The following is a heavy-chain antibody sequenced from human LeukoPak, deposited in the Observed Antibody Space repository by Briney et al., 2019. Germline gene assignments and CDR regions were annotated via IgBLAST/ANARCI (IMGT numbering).Heavy chain of an antibody. Sequence: PGESLKISCKDSGYSFTSYWISWVRQMPGRGLEWMGIIYPADSDTRYSPSFQGQVTISADKSISTAYLQWSSLKASDTARYYCARQLNVYGAFVYWGQGTLVTVSS. V-gene: IGHV5-51*01. CDR2: IYPADSDT. CDR3: ARQLNVYGAFVY. D-gene: IGHD4/OR15-4a*01. CDR1: GYSFTSYW. J-gene: IGHJ4*02.